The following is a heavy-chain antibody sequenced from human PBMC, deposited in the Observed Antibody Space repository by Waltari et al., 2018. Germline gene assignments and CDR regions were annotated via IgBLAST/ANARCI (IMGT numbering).Heavy chain of an antibody. CDR2: IYHSGST. CDR1: GYSISSGYY. D-gene: IGHD3-3*01. Sequence: QVQLQESGPGLVKPSETLSLTCAVSGYSISSGYYWGWIRQPPGKGLEWIGSIYHSGSTYYNPSLKSRVTISVDTSKNQFSLKLSSVTAADTAVYYCARRGRSGYYPRPCDYWGQGTLVTVSS. J-gene: IGHJ4*02. CDR3: ARRGRSGYYPRPCDY. V-gene: IGHV4-38-2*01.